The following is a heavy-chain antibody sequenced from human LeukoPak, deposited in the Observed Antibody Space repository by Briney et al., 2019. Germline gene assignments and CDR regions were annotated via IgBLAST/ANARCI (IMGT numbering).Heavy chain of an antibody. J-gene: IGHJ5*02. CDR1: GLPGSHNY. CDR3: IVFGGSNH. Sequence: GGSLRLSCAASGLPGSHNYVSWVRQAPGKGLEWVSAIHTSGDTCYADSVKGRFTISRDTSKNTLYLQINSLRVEDTAVYYCIVFGGSNHWGQGTLVTVSS. D-gene: IGHD4-23*01. V-gene: IGHV3-53*01. CDR2: IHTSGDT.